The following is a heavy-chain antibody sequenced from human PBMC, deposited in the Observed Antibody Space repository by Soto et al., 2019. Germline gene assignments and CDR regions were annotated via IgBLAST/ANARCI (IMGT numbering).Heavy chain of an antibody. CDR2: ISSNGGST. Sequence: HPGGSMRLSCSACGCTFSSYAIHWGRQAPGKGLEYVSAISSNGGSTYYADSVKGRFTISRDNSKSTVYLQMSSLRAEDTAVYYCVNEGAAAGTALFNYYGMDVWGQGTTVSVSS. CDR3: VNEGAAAGTALFNYYGMDV. CDR1: GCTFSSYA. J-gene: IGHJ6*02. V-gene: IGHV3-64D*06. D-gene: IGHD6-13*01.